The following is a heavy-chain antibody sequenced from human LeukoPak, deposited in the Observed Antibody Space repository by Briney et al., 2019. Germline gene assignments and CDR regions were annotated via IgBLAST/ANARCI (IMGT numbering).Heavy chain of an antibody. Sequence: ASVTVSCKASGYTFTSYDINWVRQATGQGLEWMGWTNPNSGNTGYAQKFQGRVTITRNTSISTAYMELSSLRSEDTAVYYCARGSLYYYDSSGQGDYWGQGTLVTVSS. J-gene: IGHJ4*02. V-gene: IGHV1-8*03. CDR2: TNPNSGNT. CDR3: ARGSLYYYDSSGQGDY. D-gene: IGHD3-22*01. CDR1: GYTFTSYD.